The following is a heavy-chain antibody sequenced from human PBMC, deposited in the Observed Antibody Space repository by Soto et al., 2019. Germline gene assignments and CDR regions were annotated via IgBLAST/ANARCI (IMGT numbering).Heavy chain of an antibody. CDR3: ARDLVYVGELPYYYYGMDV. J-gene: IGHJ6*02. Sequence: PGGSLXLSCAASGFXFSSYAMHWVRQAPGKGLDWVAVISYDGSNKYYADSVKGRFTVSRDNSKNTLYLQMNSLRAEDTAVYYCARDLVYVGELPYYYYGMDVWGQGTTVTVSS. CDR2: ISYDGSNK. D-gene: IGHD3-10*01. CDR1: GFXFSSYA. V-gene: IGHV3-30-3*01.